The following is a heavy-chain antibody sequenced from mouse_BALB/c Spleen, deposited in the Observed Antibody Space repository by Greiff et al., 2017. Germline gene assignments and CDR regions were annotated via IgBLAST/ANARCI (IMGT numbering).Heavy chain of an antibody. CDR1: GFTFSSYA. V-gene: IGHV5-9-3*01. D-gene: IGHD1-2*01. CDR3: ARQSEFITTAWFAY. J-gene: IGHJ3*01. Sequence: EVQRVESGGGLVKPGGSLKLSCAASGFTFSSYAMSWVRQTPEKRLEWVATISSGGSYTYYPDSVKGRFTISRDNAKNTLYLQMSSLRSEDTAMYYCARQSEFITTAWFAYWGQGTLVTVSA. CDR2: ISSGGSYT.